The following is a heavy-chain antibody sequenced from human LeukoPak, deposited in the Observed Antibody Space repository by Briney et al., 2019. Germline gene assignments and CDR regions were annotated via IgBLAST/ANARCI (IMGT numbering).Heavy chain of an antibody. Sequence: GGSLRLSCAASGFTFDDYAMHWVRQAPGKGLEWVSGISWNSGSIGYADSVKGRFTISRDNAKNFLYLQMNSLRDEDTALYYCAKDFYGGNSGNYMDVWGKGTTVTISS. D-gene: IGHD4-23*01. CDR1: GFTFDDYA. CDR3: AKDFYGGNSGNYMDV. J-gene: IGHJ6*03. V-gene: IGHV3-9*01. CDR2: ISWNSGSI.